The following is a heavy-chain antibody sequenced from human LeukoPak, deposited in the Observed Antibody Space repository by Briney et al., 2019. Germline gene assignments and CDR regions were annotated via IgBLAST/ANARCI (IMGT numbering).Heavy chain of an antibody. Sequence: GGSLRLSCAASGFTFSSYSMNWVRQAPGKGLEWVSYISSSSSAIYYADSVKGRFTISRDNAKNSLYLQMNSLRAEDTAVYYCARDGGDSIGYWFDYWGQGTLVTVSS. J-gene: IGHJ4*02. CDR1: GFTFSSYS. CDR2: ISSSSSAI. V-gene: IGHV3-48*01. D-gene: IGHD3-22*01. CDR3: ARDGGDSIGYWFDY.